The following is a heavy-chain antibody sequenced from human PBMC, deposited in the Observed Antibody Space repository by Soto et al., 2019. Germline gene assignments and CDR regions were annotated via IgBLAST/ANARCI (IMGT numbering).Heavy chain of an antibody. J-gene: IGHJ5*02. D-gene: IGHD3-22*01. V-gene: IGHV1-18*01. CDR1: GYAFASNG. CDR3: ARHAPDDSSGYPQTCFDP. CDR2: ISAYNGNT. Sequence: GTPAKLSWEESGYAFASNGLWWARHANGKGLEWMGWISAYNGNTNYAQKLQGRVTMTTDTSTSTAYMELRSLRSDDTAVYYCARHAPDDSSGYPQTCFDPWGQGTLVTVSS.